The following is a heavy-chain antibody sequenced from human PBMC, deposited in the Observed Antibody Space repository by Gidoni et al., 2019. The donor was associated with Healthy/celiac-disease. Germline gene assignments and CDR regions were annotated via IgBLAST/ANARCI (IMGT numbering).Heavy chain of an antibody. CDR2: IIPIFGTA. V-gene: IGHV1-69*06. CDR1: GGTFSSYA. D-gene: IGHD3-16*01. J-gene: IGHJ3*02. Sequence: QVQLVQSGAEVKKPGSSVKVSCKASGGTFSSYAISWVRQAPGQGLEWMGGIIPIFGTANYAQKFQGRVTITADKSTSTAYMELSSLRSEDTAVYYCARASSMITFGGVIIDAFDIWGQGTMVTVSS. CDR3: ARASSMITFGGVIIDAFDI.